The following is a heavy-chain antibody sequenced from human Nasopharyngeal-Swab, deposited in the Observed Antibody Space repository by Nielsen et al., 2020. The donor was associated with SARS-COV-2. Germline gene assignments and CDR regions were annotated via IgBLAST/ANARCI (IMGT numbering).Heavy chain of an antibody. J-gene: IGHJ6*02. D-gene: IGHD3-3*01. CDR2: IIPIFGTA. Sequence: WVRQAPGQGLEWMGGIIPIFGTANYAQKFQGRVTITADESTSTAYMELSSLRSEDTAVYYCARARFLEGLPLYYYGMDVWGQGTTVTVSS. CDR3: ARARFLEGLPLYYYGMDV. V-gene: IGHV1-69*01.